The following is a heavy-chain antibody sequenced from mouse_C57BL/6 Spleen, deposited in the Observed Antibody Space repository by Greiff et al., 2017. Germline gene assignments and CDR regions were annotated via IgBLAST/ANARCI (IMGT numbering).Heavy chain of an antibody. CDR2: INYDGSST. D-gene: IGHD1-1*01. J-gene: IGHJ2*01. CDR3: ARVDYGRFDY. V-gene: IGHV5-16*01. CDR1: GFTFSDYY. Sequence: EVKLVESEGGLVQPGSSMKLSCTASGFTFSDYYMAWVRQVPEKGLEWVANINYDGSSTYYLDSLKSRFIISRDNAKNSLYLQMSSLKSEDTATYYCARVDYGRFDYWGQGTTLTVAS.